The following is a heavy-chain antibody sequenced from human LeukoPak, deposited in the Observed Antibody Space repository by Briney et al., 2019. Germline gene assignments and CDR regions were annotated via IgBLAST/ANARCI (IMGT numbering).Heavy chain of an antibody. CDR1: GFTFSSYW. J-gene: IGHJ4*02. CDR3: ARIQLRFGELLPYYFDY. CDR2: IKQDGSEK. Sequence: TGGSLRLSCAASGFTFSSYWMNWVRQAPGKGLEWVANIKQDGSEKYYVDSVKGRFTISRDNAKNSLYLQMNSLRAEDTAVYYCARIQLRFGELLPYYFDYWGQGTLVTVSS. D-gene: IGHD3-10*01. V-gene: IGHV3-7*01.